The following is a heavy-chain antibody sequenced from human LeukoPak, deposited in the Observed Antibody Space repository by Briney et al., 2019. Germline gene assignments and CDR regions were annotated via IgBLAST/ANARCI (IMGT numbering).Heavy chain of an antibody. V-gene: IGHV3-33*01. CDR1: GFTFSSYG. Sequence: PGGSLRLSCAASGFTFSSYGMHWVRQAPGKGLEWVAVIWYDGSNKYYADSVKGRFTISRDNSKNTLYLQMNSLRAEDTAVYYCAGSTVYYYYMDVWGKGTTVTVSS. D-gene: IGHD2-8*02. CDR3: AGSTVYYYYMDV. J-gene: IGHJ6*03. CDR2: IWYDGSNK.